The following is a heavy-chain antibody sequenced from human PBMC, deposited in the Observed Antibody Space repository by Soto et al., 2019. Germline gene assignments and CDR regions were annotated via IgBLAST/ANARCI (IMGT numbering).Heavy chain of an antibody. CDR1: VGSFGGYY. J-gene: IGHJ3*02. CDR3: ARYSTAQWELGFMAFDI. D-gene: IGHD1-26*01. CDR2: INQRGST. Sequence: QVQLQQWGAGLLKPSGTLSLTCTVSVGSFGGYYWSWIRQPPGKGLEGFGEINQRGSTNYNRPLKGRVITSVDTSKNQFSLKLSSVTASDTAVYYCARYSTAQWELGFMAFDIWGQGTMVTVSS. V-gene: IGHV4-34*01.